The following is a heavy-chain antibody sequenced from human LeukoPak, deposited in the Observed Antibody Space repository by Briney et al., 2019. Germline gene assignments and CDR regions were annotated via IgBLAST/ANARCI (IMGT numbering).Heavy chain of an antibody. D-gene: IGHD2-15*01. Sequence: GASVKASCKASGDTFTGYYMHWVRQAPGQGPEWMGWINTNSGDTKSAQKFEGRVTMTRDTSISTASMELSGLKSDDTALYYCAREYGSGGWYSAGFDSWGQGTLVTVSS. CDR2: INTNSGDT. J-gene: IGHJ4*02. V-gene: IGHV1-2*02. CDR3: AREYGSGGWYSAGFDS. CDR1: GDTFTGYY.